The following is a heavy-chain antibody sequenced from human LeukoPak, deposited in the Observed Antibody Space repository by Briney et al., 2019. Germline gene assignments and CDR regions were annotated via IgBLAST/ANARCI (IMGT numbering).Heavy chain of an antibody. CDR3: ARCYSGSQYFDF. CDR2: ISSSSSYM. Sequence: GGSLRLSCAASGFTFSTYSMNWVRQAPGKGLEWVASISSSSSYMYYPDSVKGRFIISRDNAKNSLYLQMDSLRAEDTAVYYCARCYSGSQYFDFWGQGTLVTVSS. D-gene: IGHD1-26*01. J-gene: IGHJ4*02. V-gene: IGHV3-21*01. CDR1: GFTFSTYS.